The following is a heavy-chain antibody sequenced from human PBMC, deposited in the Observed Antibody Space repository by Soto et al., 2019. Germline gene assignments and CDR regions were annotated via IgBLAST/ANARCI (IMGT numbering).Heavy chain of an antibody. V-gene: IGHV6-1*01. J-gene: IGHJ6*03. D-gene: IGHD1-7*01. CDR2: TYYRSRWYN. CDR3: AGTTSHQWYYMDV. Sequence: SQTLSLTCVXSGDSVSSNSAAWNWIRLSPSRGLEWLARTYYRSRWYNDYAVSVRSRITVNPDTSKNQFSLQLTSVTPEDTAVYYCAGTTSHQWYYMDVWGKGTTVTVSS. CDR1: GDSVSSNSAA.